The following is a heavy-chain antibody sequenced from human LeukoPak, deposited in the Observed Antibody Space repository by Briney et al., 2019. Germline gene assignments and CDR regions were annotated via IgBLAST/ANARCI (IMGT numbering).Heavy chain of an antibody. J-gene: IGHJ4*02. V-gene: IGHV3-21*01. CDR2: ISASGTHI. CDR1: GSTFSSYE. D-gene: IGHD3-22*01. Sequence: GGSLRLSCAASGSTFSSYEMTWVRQAPGKGLEWVSSISASGTHIDYADSMKGRFTISRDNAKNSLYLQMNSLRVEDTAVYYCARAPYYFYDSSGYYPDYWGQGARVTVSS. CDR3: ARAPYYFYDSSGYYPDY.